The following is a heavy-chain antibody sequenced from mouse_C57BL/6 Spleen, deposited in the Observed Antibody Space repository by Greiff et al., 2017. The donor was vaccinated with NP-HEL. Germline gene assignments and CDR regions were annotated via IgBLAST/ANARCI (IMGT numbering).Heavy chain of an antibody. CDR3: AIYDDYDVPWFAY. CDR1: GYTFTSYW. D-gene: IGHD2-4*01. V-gene: IGHV1-69*01. Sequence: QVQLQQPGAELVMPGASVKLSCKASGYTFTSYWMHWVKQRPGQGLEWIGEIDPSDSYTNYNQKFKGKSTLTVDKSSSTAYMQLSSLTSEDSAVYYCAIYDDYDVPWFAYWGQGTLVTVSA. CDR2: IDPSDSYT. J-gene: IGHJ3*01.